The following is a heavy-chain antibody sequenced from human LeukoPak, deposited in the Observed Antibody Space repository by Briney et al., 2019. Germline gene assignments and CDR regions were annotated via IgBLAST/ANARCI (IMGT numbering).Heavy chain of an antibody. CDR3: ARGSPDSSGYYYERLLAH. CDR2: INPNSGGT. J-gene: IGHJ4*01. CDR1: VYTFTVYY. D-gene: IGHD3-22*01. V-gene: IGHV1-2*02. Sequence: ASVKVSCKASVYTFTVYYMHWVRQAAGQGLEWMGWINPNSGGTNYAQKFQGRVTMTRDTSISTACMELSRLRSDDTAVYYCARGSPDSSGYYYERLLAHWGHGTLVTVSS.